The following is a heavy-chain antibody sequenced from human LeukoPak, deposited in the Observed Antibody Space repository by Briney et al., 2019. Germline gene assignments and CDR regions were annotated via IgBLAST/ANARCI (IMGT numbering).Heavy chain of an antibody. V-gene: IGHV4-61*02. CDR1: GGSISSGSYY. Sequence: KSSETLSLTCTVSGGSISSGSYYWSWIRQPAGKGLEWIGRIYTSGSTNYNPSLKSRVTISVDTSKNQFSLKLSSVTAADTAVYYCARGDPAAAGYYFDYWGQGTLVTVSS. D-gene: IGHD6-13*01. CDR3: ARGDPAAAGYYFDY. CDR2: IYTSGST. J-gene: IGHJ4*02.